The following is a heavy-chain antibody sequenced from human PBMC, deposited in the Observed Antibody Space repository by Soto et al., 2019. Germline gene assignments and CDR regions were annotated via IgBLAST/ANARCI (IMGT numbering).Heavy chain of an antibody. CDR1: GFTFSSYW. V-gene: IGHV3-7*01. CDR3: VRFGSIFGVVILACYYYYHMVV. D-gene: IGHD3-3*01. CDR2: IKQDGSEK. Sequence: PGGSLRLSCAASGFTFSSYWMSWVRQAPGKGQEWVANIKQDGSEKYYVDSVKGRFTISRDNAKNSLYLQMNSLRAEDTAVYYCVRFGSIFGVVILACYYYYHMVVWGKGTTATVSS. J-gene: IGHJ6*03.